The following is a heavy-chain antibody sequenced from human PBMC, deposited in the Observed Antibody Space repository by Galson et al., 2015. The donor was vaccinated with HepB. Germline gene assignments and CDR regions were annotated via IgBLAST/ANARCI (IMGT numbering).Heavy chain of an antibody. CDR3: AKDYSSGWYGTELDY. CDR1: GFTFSSYA. J-gene: IGHJ4*02. D-gene: IGHD6-19*01. CDR2: IGGSGGSS. Sequence: SLRLSCAASGFTFSSYAMNWVRQAPGKGLEWVSVIGGSGGSSYYADSVKGRLTISRDNSKNTLYLQMNSLRAEDTAVYYCAKDYSSGWYGTELDYWGQGTLVTVSS. V-gene: IGHV3-23*01.